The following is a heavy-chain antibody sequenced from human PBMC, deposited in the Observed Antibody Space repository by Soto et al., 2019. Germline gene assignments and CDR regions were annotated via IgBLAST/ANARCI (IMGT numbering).Heavy chain of an antibody. Sequence: EVPMVESGGGLVQPGGSLRLSCAASGFSVSDYELHWVRQAPGRGLEWVSYISSSGSTIYYADSVRGRFTISRNNAKNSLYLQMNSLRAEDTAVYYCARSRIAYWGQGTLVTVSS. CDR3: ARSRIAY. V-gene: IGHV3-48*03. D-gene: IGHD3-16*02. CDR2: ISSSGSTI. CDR1: GFSVSDYE. J-gene: IGHJ4*02.